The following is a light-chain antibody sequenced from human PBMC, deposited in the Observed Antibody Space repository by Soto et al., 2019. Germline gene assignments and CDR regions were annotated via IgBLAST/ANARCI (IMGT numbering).Light chain of an antibody. V-gene: IGKV3-11*01. CDR2: AAF. CDR1: QNVGTS. CDR3: QQRANWPPRDT. J-gene: IGKJ2*01. Sequence: DIVLTQSPATLSLSPGERASLSCRASQNVGTSLAWYQQRPGQAPRLLLSAAFTRATGIPARFSGSGTGTDFTLTISGLQPEDVAVYYCQQRANWPPRDTFGQGTKLEIK.